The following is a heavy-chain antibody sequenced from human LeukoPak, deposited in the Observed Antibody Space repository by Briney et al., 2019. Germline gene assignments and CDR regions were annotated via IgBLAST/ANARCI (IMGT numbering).Heavy chain of an antibody. D-gene: IGHD3-22*01. CDR1: GGSISSGDYY. Sequence: KASQTLSLTCTVSGGSISSGDYYWSWIRQPPGEGLEWIGYIYYSGSTYYNPSLKSRVTISVDTSKNRFSLKLSSVTAADTAVYYCATHSSGYDSGNDAFDIWGQGTMVTVSS. CDR3: ATHSSGYDSGNDAFDI. V-gene: IGHV4-30-4*08. CDR2: IYYSGST. J-gene: IGHJ3*02.